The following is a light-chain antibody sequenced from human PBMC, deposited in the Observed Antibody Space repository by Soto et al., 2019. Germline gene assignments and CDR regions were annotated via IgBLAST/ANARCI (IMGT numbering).Light chain of an antibody. Sequence: DIQMTQSPSSLSASVGDRVTITCRASQGISNYLAWYQQKPGKVPKLLICAASTLQSGVPSRFSGSGSGKDFTLPISSLPPEDVATYYCQKYNSATLTFGGGTKVEIK. CDR3: QKYNSATLT. CDR2: AAS. CDR1: QGISNY. J-gene: IGKJ4*01. V-gene: IGKV1-27*01.